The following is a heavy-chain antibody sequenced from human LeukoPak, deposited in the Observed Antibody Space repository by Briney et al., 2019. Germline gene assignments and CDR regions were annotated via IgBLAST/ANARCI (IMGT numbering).Heavy chain of an antibody. CDR1: GFTFSTYG. Sequence: GGSLRLSCAASGFTFSTYGMHWVRQAPGKGLEWVAVISYDGSNKFYADSVKGRFTISRDNSKSTLYLQMNSLRAEDTAVYYCAKSLSSDWGQGTLVTVSS. J-gene: IGHJ4*02. D-gene: IGHD6-6*01. CDR3: AKSLSSD. CDR2: ISYDGSNK. V-gene: IGHV3-30-3*02.